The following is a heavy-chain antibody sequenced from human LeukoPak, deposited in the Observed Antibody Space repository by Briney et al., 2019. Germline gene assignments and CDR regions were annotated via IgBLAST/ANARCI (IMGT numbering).Heavy chain of an antibody. Sequence: SETLSLTCSVSGVSISDYHWTWIRQPAAKGLDWMGYFSYSGSTRYNPSLKSRVTMSVDTSKNQFSLRLISVAATDTAVYSCARMYSGTSFYFDFWGQGTLVTVSS. J-gene: IGHJ4*02. D-gene: IGHD1-26*01. CDR2: FSYSGST. CDR3: ARMYSGTSFYFDF. V-gene: IGHV4-59*01. CDR1: GVSISDYH.